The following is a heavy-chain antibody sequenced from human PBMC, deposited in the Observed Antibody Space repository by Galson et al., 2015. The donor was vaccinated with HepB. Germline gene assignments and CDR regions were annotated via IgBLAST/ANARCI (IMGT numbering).Heavy chain of an antibody. V-gene: IGHV4-39*07. J-gene: IGHJ4*02. CDR2: IYYSGST. Sequence: LSLTCTVSGGSVSSSSYYWGWIRQPPGKGLEWIGSIYYSGSTYYNPSLKSRVTISVDTSKNQFSLKLSSVTAADTAVYYCARAWYSSGWYDYWGQGTLVTVSS. CDR3: ARAWYSSGWYDY. D-gene: IGHD6-19*01. CDR1: GGSVSSSSYY.